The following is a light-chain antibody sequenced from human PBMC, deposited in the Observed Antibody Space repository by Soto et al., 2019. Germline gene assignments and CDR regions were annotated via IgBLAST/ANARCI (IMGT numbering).Light chain of an antibody. CDR2: GAS. CDR3: QQYGSSLPWT. Sequence: EIVLTQSPGTLSLSPGERATLSCRASQSVSNNYLAWYQQKPGQAPRLLIYGASSRATGIPDRFSGSGSGTDFTLTISRLEPEDFAVFYCQQYGSSLPWTFGQGTKWIS. V-gene: IGKV3-20*01. CDR1: QSVSNNY. J-gene: IGKJ1*01.